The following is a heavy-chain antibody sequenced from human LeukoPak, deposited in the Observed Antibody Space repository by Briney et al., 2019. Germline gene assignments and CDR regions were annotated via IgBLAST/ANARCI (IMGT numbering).Heavy chain of an antibody. D-gene: IGHD3-22*01. V-gene: IGHV3-49*03. CDR3: TRAHYYDSSGPKY. J-gene: IGHJ4*02. Sequence: GGSLRLSCTASGFTFGDYAMSWFRQAPGKGLEWVGFIGSKAYGGTTEYAASVKGRFTISRDDSKSIAYLQMNSLKTEDTAVYYCTRAHYYDSSGPKYWGQGTLVTVSS. CDR2: IGSKAYGGTT. CDR1: GFTFGDYA.